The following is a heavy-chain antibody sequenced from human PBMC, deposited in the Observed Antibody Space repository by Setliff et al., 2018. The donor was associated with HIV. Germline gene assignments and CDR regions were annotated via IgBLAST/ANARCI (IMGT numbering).Heavy chain of an antibody. CDR1: GGSFSGYY. CDR3: ARRPPRYCINTSCHRDWFDP. V-gene: IGHV4-34*01. J-gene: IGHJ5*02. CDR2: INHSGST. D-gene: IGHD2-2*01. Sequence: SETLSLTCAVYGGSFSGYYWSWIRQPPGKGLEWIGEINHSGSTNYNPSLKSRVTISVDTSKNQFSLKLSSVTAADTAAYYCARRPPRYCINTSCHRDWFDPWGQGTLVTVSS.